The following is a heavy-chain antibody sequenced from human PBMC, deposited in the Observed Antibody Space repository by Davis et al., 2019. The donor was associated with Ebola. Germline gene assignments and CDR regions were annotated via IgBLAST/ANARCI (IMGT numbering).Heavy chain of an antibody. CDR2: IYWDDDK. J-gene: IGHJ6*04. D-gene: IGHD2-15*01. CDR3: AHGPHERYCSGGSCFYYYYGMDV. V-gene: IGHV2-5*02. Sequence: SGPTLVKPTQTLTLTCTFSGFSLSTRGVGVGWIRQPPGKALEWLALIYWDDDKRYSPSLKSRLTITKDTSKNQVVLTMTNMDPVDTATYYCAHGPHERYCSGGSCFYYYYGMDVWGKGTTVTVSS. CDR1: GFSLSTRGVG.